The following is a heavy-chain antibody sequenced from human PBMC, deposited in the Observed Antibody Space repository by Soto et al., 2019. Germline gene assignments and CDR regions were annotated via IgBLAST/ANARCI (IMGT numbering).Heavy chain of an antibody. D-gene: IGHD3-22*01. J-gene: IGHJ4*02. Sequence: PSETLSRTGTVSGGSVSSSSYYCSWIRLPPGKVLEWIGYIYHTGTTNYNPSLKSRVTISVDTSKNQFSLKLSSVTAADTAVYYCARAVSGYYYDSSGLFDYWGQGTLVTVSS. CDR3: ARAVSGYYYDSSGLFDY. V-gene: IGHV4-61*01. CDR1: GGSVSSSSYY. CDR2: IYHTGTT.